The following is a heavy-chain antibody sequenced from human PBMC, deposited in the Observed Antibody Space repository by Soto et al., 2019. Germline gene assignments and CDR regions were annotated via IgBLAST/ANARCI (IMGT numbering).Heavy chain of an antibody. J-gene: IGHJ4*02. V-gene: IGHV3-23*01. CDR3: AKVFYYYDSSGYYYFDY. CDR1: GFTFSSYA. Sequence: PGGSLRLSCAASGFTFSSYAVSWVRQAPGKGPEWISSISGSGSTIYYADSVKGRFTISRDNPENTLYLQMSSLRAEDTAVYYCAKVFYYYDSSGYYYFDYWGQGTLVTVSS. D-gene: IGHD3-22*01. CDR2: ISGSGSTI.